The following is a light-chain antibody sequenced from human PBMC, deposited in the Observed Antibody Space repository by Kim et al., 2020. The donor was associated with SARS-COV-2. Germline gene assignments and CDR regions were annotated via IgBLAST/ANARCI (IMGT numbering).Light chain of an antibody. CDR3: MQALQTPYS. Sequence: EPASISCRSSQSLLHYNGYNHVEWYLQKPGQSPQLLIYLGSNRASGVPDRFRGSGSTTDFTLEIRRVEAEDVGIYYCMQALQTPYSFGQGTKLEI. CDR1: QSLLHYNGYNH. J-gene: IGKJ2*03. V-gene: IGKV2-28*01. CDR2: LGS.